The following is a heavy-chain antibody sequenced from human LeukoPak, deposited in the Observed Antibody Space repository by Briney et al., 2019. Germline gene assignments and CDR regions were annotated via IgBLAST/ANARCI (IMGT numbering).Heavy chain of an antibody. Sequence: SETLSLTCAVYGGTFSGYYWSWIRQPPGKGLEWIGEINHSGSTNYNPSLKSRVTISVDTSKNRFSLKLSSVTAADTAVYYCATNYYDSSGYYSNNWFDPWGQGTLVTVSS. D-gene: IGHD3-22*01. V-gene: IGHV4-34*08. J-gene: IGHJ5*02. CDR3: ATNYYDSSGYYSNNWFDP. CDR2: INHSGST. CDR1: GGTFSGYY.